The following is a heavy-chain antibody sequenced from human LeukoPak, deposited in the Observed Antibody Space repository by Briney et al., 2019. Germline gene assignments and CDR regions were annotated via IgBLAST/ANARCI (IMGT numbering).Heavy chain of an antibody. CDR1: GYTFTDYT. J-gene: IGHJ4*02. Sequence: ASVKVSCKASGYTFTDYTMHWLRQAPGQRLECMGWINAGNGNIKYSQNFQGRVTFTGDTSASTVYMEFNSLRSEDTAVYYCARDGGGRYGTTLLDYWGQGTLVTVSS. CDR2: INAGNGNI. CDR3: ARDGGGRYGTTLLDY. D-gene: IGHD1/OR15-1a*01. V-gene: IGHV1-3*01.